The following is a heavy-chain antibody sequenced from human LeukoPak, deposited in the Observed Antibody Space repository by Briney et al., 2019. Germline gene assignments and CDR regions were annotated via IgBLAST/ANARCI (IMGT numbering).Heavy chain of an antibody. V-gene: IGHV1-18*01. CDR1: GYTFTSYG. CDR3: ARDVLHRIHYDSSAYYPGSSY. Sequence: ASVKVSCKASGYTFTSYGITWVRQAPGQGLEWMGWISAYNAYTYYAQKLQGRVTMTTDTSTIKAYMELRSLRSDDTAVYYCARDVLHRIHYDSSAYYPGSSYWGQGTLVTVSS. J-gene: IGHJ4*02. CDR2: ISAYNAYT. D-gene: IGHD3-22*01.